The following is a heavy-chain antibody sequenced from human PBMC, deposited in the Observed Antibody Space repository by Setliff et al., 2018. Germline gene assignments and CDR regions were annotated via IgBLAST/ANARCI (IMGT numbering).Heavy chain of an antibody. J-gene: IGHJ5*02. D-gene: IGHD2-8*01. Sequence: ASVKVSCKASGGTFRTDGFSWVRQAPGQGLEWMGWINPHSGRAFYAPQFQDRVIMTRATSTNTAYLDLRSLGSDDTAVYYCERLVRYCTATACQRTSGDDLWGQGTLVTVSS. V-gene: IGHV1-18*01. CDR1: GGTFRTDG. CDR2: INPHSGRA. CDR3: ERLVRYCTATACQRTSGDDL.